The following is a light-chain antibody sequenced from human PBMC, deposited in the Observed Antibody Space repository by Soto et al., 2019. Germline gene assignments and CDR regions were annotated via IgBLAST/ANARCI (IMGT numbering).Light chain of an antibody. CDR1: HNDIGTYDY. CDR3: SSFTSNRIYV. J-gene: IGLJ1*01. CDR2: GVT. Sequence: QSALPQPTSVFGSPGQSITISCTGNHNDIGTYDYVSWYQQHPGRAPRLLIYGVTTRPSGISDRFSASKSGLTASLTISGLQPEDEADYYCSSFTSNRIYVFGPGTKVTVL. V-gene: IGLV2-14*03.